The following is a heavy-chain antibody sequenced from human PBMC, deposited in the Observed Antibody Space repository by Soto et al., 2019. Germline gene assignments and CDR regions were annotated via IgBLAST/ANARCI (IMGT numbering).Heavy chain of an antibody. D-gene: IGHD2-15*01. CDR3: ARGPPYCSGGSCYLDY. CDR2: INSDGSST. CDR1: GFTFSSYW. Sequence: PGGSLRLSCAASGFTFSSYWMHWVRQAPGKGLVWVSRINSDGSSTSYADSVKGRFTISRDNAKNTLYLQMNSLRAEDTAVYYCARGPPYCSGGSCYLDYWGQGTLVTVSS. V-gene: IGHV3-74*01. J-gene: IGHJ4*02.